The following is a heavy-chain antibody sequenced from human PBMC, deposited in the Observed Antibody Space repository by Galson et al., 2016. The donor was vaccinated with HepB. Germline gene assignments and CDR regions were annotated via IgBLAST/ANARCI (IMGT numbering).Heavy chain of an antibody. Sequence: SLRLSCAASGFTVSTNFMIWVRQTPGKGLEWVSVMYSGGSTDYADSVKARFTISRDNSKNTVYLQMNSLRAEDTAVYYCATNIDGYYYYGMDVWGIGTTVTVS. CDR2: MYSGGST. V-gene: IGHV3-53*01. CDR3: ATNIDGYYYYGMDV. D-gene: IGHD5-24*01. CDR1: GFTVSTNF. J-gene: IGHJ6*04.